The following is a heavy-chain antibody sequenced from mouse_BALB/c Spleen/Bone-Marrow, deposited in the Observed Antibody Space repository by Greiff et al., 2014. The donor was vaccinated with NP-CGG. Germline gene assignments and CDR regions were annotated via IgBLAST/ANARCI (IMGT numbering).Heavy chain of an antibody. V-gene: IGHV2-9*02. CDR1: GFSSTNYG. CDR2: IWADGST. CDR3: ARITTATGAMDY. D-gene: IGHD1-2*01. Sequence: QVQLKESGPGLVAPSQSLSITCTVSGFSSTNYGVHWVRQPPGKGLEWLGVIWADGSTNYNSALMSRLSISKDNSKSQVFFKMNSLQTDDTAMYYCARITTATGAMDYRGQGTSVTVSS. J-gene: IGHJ4*01.